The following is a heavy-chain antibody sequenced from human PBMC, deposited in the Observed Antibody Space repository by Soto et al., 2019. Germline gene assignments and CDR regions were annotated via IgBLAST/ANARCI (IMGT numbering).Heavy chain of an antibody. V-gene: IGHV3-48*02. D-gene: IGHD5-12*01. CDR3: ARDSAYSFDY. Sequence: GGSLRLSCAASGSIFSGYSMNWVRQAPGKGLEWISYIRNTDGTIFYADSVKGRFTISTDTAKNSLYLQMNSLRDEDTAVYYCARDSAYSFDYWGQGTLVTVSS. CDR2: IRNTDGTI. J-gene: IGHJ4*02. CDR1: GSIFSGYS.